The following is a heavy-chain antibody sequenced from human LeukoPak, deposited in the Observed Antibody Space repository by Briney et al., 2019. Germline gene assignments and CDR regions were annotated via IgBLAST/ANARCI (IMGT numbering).Heavy chain of an antibody. CDR2: IYTSGST. CDR1: GGSISSGSYY. Sequence: SETLSLTCTVSGGSISSGSYYWSWIRQPAGKGLEWIGRIYTSGSTNYNPSLKSRVIISVDTSKNQFSLKLSSVTAADTAVYYCAREVGAGPLVWGQGTLVTVSS. D-gene: IGHD1-26*01. V-gene: IGHV4-61*02. J-gene: IGHJ4*02. CDR3: AREVGAGPLV.